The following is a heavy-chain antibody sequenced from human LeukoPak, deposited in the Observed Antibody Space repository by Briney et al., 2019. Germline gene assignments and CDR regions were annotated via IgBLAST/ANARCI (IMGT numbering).Heavy chain of an antibody. CDR3: ARSDYGDAFDI. Sequence: SETLSLTCTVSGGSISSYYWSWIRQPPGKGLEWIGYIYYSGSTNYNPSLKSRVTISVDTSKNQFFLKLSSVTAADTAVYYCARSDYGDAFDIWGQGTMVTVSS. D-gene: IGHD4-17*01. V-gene: IGHV4-59*01. CDR1: GGSISSYY. CDR2: IYYSGST. J-gene: IGHJ3*02.